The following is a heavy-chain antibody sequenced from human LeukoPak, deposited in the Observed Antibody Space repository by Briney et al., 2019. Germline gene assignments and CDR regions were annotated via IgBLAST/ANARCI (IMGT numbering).Heavy chain of an antibody. V-gene: IGHV3-53*01. Sequence: GGSLRLSCTVSGFTVSSNSMSWVRQAPGKGLEWVSFIYSGTIHYSDSVKGRFTISRDNSKNTLYLQMNSLRAEDTAVYYCAKIRESIWQACFDYWGQGTLVTISS. CDR2: IYSGTI. CDR3: AKIRESIWQACFDY. D-gene: IGHD6-6*01. J-gene: IGHJ4*02. CDR1: GFTVSSNS.